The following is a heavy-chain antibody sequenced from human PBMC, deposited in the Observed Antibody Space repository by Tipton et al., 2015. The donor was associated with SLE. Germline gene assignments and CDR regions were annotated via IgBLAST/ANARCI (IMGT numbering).Heavy chain of an antibody. CDR2: INHSGST. CDR1: GGSFSGYY. V-gene: IGHV4-34*01. Sequence: LRLSCAVYGGSFSGYYWSWIRQPPGKGLEWIGEINHSGSTNYNPSLKSRVTISVDTSKNQFSLKLSSVTAADTAVYYCAGFQNYDSSGYYYEYYGMDVWGQGTTVTVSS. D-gene: IGHD3-22*01. J-gene: IGHJ6*02. CDR3: AGFQNYDSSGYYYEYYGMDV.